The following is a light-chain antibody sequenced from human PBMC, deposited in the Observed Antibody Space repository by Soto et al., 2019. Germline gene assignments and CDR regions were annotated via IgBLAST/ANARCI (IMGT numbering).Light chain of an antibody. V-gene: IGLV2-14*01. CDR2: EVT. Sequence: QSALTQPASVSGSPGQSITISCTGSNSDIGAYDYVSWYQQHPGKPPTLLIYEVTFRLSGVPSRFSGSKSGNTATLTISGLLTEDEADYYCGSYASATLIFGGGTKLTVL. J-gene: IGLJ2*01. CDR1: NSDIGAYDY. CDR3: GSYASATLI.